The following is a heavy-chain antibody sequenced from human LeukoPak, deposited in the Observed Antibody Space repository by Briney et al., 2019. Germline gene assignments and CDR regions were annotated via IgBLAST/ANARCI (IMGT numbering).Heavy chain of an antibody. D-gene: IGHD3-16*01. V-gene: IGHV3-48*01. J-gene: IGHJ4*02. Sequence: RSGGSLRLSCAASGFTFSSYSMNWVRQAPGKGLEWVSYISSSSSTISDADSVKGRFTISRDNAKNSLYLQMNSLRVEDTAVYYCAGDRAWGYFDYWGQGTLVTVSS. CDR2: ISSSSSTI. CDR3: AGDRAWGYFDY. CDR1: GFTFSSYS.